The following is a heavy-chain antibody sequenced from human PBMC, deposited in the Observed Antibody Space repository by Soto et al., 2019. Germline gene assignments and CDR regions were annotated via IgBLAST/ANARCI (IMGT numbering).Heavy chain of an antibody. CDR1: GFTFSSYS. CDR2: ISSSSSYI. Sequence: GGSLRLSCAASGFTFSSYSMNWVRRSPGKGLEGVSSISSSSSYIYYADSVKGRFTISRDNAKNSLYLQMNSLRAEDTAVYYCARGRTYYYDSSGYYPDAFDIWGQGTMVTVSS. D-gene: IGHD3-22*01. J-gene: IGHJ3*02. V-gene: IGHV3-21*01. CDR3: ARGRTYYYDSSGYYPDAFDI.